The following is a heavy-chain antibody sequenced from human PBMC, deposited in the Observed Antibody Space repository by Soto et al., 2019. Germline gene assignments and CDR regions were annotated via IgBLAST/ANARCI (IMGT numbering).Heavy chain of an antibody. J-gene: IGHJ5*02. CDR3: AADHTYCSGDCYSPSWFDP. Sequence: ASVKVSCKASGFTFTSSAVQWVRQARGERLEWIGWIVVGSGNTNYAQKFQERVTITRDMSTSTAYMELSSLRSEDTAVYYCAADHTYCSGDCYSPSWFDPWGQGTMVTV. D-gene: IGHD2-21*02. CDR2: IVVGSGNT. V-gene: IGHV1-58*01. CDR1: GFTFTSSA.